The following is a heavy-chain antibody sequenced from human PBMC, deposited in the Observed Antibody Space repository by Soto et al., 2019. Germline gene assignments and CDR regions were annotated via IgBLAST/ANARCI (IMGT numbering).Heavy chain of an antibody. V-gene: IGHV1-18*01. CDR2: ISAYNGNT. J-gene: IGHJ3*02. D-gene: IGHD3-9*01. Sequence: AAVKFSFKASGYTFTSYVISWVRQAPGQGLDCMGWISAYNGNTNYAQKLQGRVTMTTDTSTSTAYMELRSLRSVDTAVYYCAREKKRDYDILTGYYGNDAFDSWGQGTVITVSS. CDR3: AREKKRDYDILTGYYGNDAFDS. CDR1: GYTFTSYV.